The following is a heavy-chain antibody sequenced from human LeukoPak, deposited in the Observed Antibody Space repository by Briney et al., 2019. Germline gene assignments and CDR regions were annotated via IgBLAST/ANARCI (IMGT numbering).Heavy chain of an antibody. V-gene: IGHV4-39*01. D-gene: IGHD5-24*01. Sequence: SETLSPTCTVSGDSINSIIYYWGWISQPPGKGLGWIGSICNGRTTYYNPSLKGRVTMSIDASKNQFSLELTSVTAADTAAYYCARHFSEDGYNAAPFQHWGQGTLVTVSS. J-gene: IGHJ1*01. CDR1: GDSINSIIYY. CDR2: ICNGRTT. CDR3: ARHFSEDGYNAAPFQH.